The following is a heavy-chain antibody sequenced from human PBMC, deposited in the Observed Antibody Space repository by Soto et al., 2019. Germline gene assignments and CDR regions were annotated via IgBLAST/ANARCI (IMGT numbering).Heavy chain of an antibody. D-gene: IGHD5-12*01. V-gene: IGHV3-30*03. J-gene: IGHJ4*02. CDR1: GFTFSSYG. CDR2: ISYDGSNK. CDR3: ARVDGPTVETMFFDY. Sequence: PGGSRRLSCAASGFTFSSYGMHWVRQAPGKGLEWVAVISYDGSNKYYADSVKGRFTLSRDNAHNSLYLQMDSLRDDDTAVYYCARVDGPTVETMFFDYWGQGIPVTVSS.